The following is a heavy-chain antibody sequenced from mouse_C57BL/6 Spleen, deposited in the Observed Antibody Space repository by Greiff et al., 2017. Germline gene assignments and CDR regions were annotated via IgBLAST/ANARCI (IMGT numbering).Heavy chain of an antibody. J-gene: IGHJ1*03. CDR2: IYPGDGDT. Sequence: QVQLQQSGPELVKPGASVKISCKASGYAFSSSWMNWVKQRPGKGLEWIGRIYPGDGDTNYNGKFKGKATLTADKSSSTAYMQLSSLTSEDSAVYFCARSPQGYFDVWGTGTTVTVSS. CDR1: GYAFSSSW. V-gene: IGHV1-82*01. CDR3: ARSPQGYFDV. D-gene: IGHD3-2*02.